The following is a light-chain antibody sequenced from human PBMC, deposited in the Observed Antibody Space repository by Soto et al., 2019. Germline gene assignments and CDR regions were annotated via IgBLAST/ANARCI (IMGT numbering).Light chain of an antibody. Sequence: DIQMTQSPSSLSASMGDRVSITCRASQCIGTDLNWYQQKPGKAPKLLIYGASTLQGGVPSRFSGSVSGTEFTLTISRLQPGDLATYFCQQTYSTPWTFGQGTKVDI. J-gene: IGKJ1*01. CDR1: QCIGTD. CDR3: QQTYSTPWT. V-gene: IGKV1-39*01. CDR2: GAS.